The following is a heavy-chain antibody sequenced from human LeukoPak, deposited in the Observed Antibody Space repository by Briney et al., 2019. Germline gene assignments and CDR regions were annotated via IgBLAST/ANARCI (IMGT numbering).Heavy chain of an antibody. D-gene: IGHD3-9*01. CDR1: GFTFDDYA. Sequence: AGGSLRLSCAASGFTFDDYAMHWVRQAPGKGLEWVSGISWNSGSIGYADSVKGRFTISRDNAKNSLYLQMNSLRAEDTALYYCAKGYYDILTGLDYWGQGTLVTVSS. CDR3: AKGYYDILTGLDY. J-gene: IGHJ4*02. V-gene: IGHV3-9*01. CDR2: ISWNSGSI.